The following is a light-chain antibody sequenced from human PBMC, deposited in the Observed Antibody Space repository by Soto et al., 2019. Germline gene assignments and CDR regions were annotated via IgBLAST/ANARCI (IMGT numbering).Light chain of an antibody. V-gene: IGLV2-18*02. J-gene: IGLJ3*02. CDR1: SSDVGSYNR. CDR3: SSYTSSTTWV. Sequence: QSALTQPPSVSGSPGQSVTISCTGTSSDVGSYNRVSWYQQPPGTAPKLIIYEVSNRPSGVPDRFSGSKYGNTASLTISGLQAEDEADFYCSSYTSSTTWVFGGGTKVTVL. CDR2: EVS.